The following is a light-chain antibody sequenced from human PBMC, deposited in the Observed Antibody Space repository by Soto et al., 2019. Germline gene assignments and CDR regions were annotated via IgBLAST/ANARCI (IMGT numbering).Light chain of an antibody. V-gene: IGKV1-6*01. Sequence: AIQMTQSPSSLSASVGDRVTITCRASQGINNDVAWYQQKPGKAPKLLIFAASTLQSGVPPRFGGSRSGTDFTLTISSLQPDDFAVYYCLQDYNFPYTFGQGTKLEIK. J-gene: IGKJ2*01. CDR1: QGINND. CDR3: LQDYNFPYT. CDR2: AAS.